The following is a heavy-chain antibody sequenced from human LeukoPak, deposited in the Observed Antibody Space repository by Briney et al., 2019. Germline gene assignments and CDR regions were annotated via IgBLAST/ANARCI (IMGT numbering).Heavy chain of an antibody. Sequence: SETLSLTCAVYGGSFSAYYWTWIRQPPGKGLQWIGEIYHSGITNYNPSLKSRVTISVDTSKNQFSLKLTSVTAADTAVYYCARVRGATPYNYYYYHMDVWGKGTTVTVSS. CDR2: IYHSGIT. V-gene: IGHV4-34*01. J-gene: IGHJ6*03. CDR1: GGSFSAYY. CDR3: ARVRGATPYNYYYYHMDV. D-gene: IGHD3-10*01.